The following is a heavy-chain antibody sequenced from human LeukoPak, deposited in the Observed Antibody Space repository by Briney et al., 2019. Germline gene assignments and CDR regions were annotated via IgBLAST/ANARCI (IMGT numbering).Heavy chain of an antibody. CDR2: IYPRDSDT. CDR1: GYSFTNYW. D-gene: IGHD4-23*01. J-gene: IGHJ4*02. Sequence: GESLKISCKGSGYSFTNYWIGWVRQMPGKGLEWMGIIYPRDSDTRYSPSFQGQVTISADKSISTAYLQWSSLKASDTAMYYCARRYSGNGDYFDYWGQGTLVTVSS. CDR3: ARRYSGNGDYFDY. V-gene: IGHV5-51*01.